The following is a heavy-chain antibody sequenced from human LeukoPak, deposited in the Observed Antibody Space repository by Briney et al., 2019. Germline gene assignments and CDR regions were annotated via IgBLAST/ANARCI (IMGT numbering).Heavy chain of an antibody. V-gene: IGHV3-23*01. CDR1: GFTFCSYA. CDR3: ATGYIGAAGLDY. J-gene: IGHJ4*02. D-gene: IGHD6-13*01. Sequence: PGGSLRLSCAASGFTFCSYAMSWVRQAPGKGLEWVSSISGSGGTTHYADSVRGRFTISRDNSKNTLYLQMNSLRAEDTAIYYCATGYIGAAGLDYWGQGTLVTVSS. CDR2: ISGSGGTT.